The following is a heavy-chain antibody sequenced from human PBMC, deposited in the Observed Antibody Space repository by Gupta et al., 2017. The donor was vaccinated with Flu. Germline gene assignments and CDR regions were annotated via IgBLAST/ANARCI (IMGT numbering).Heavy chain of an antibody. D-gene: IGHD3-10*01. CDR1: GFTFSSYG. J-gene: IGHJ4*02. CDR2: IWYDGSNK. V-gene: IGHV3-33*01. Sequence: QVQLVESGGGVVQPGRSLRLSCAASGFTFSSYGMHWVRQAPGKGLEWVAVIWYDGSNKYYADSVKGRFTISRDNSKNTLYLQMNSLRAEDTAVYYCARDWRITMVRGVITPPDYWGQGTPVTVSS. CDR3: ARDWRITMVRGVITPPDY.